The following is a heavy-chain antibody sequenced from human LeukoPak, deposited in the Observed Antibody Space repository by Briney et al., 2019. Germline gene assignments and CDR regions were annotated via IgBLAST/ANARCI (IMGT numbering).Heavy chain of an antibody. D-gene: IGHD2-21*02. V-gene: IGHV3-23*01. Sequence: PGGFLRLSCAASGFTFSNYAMGWVRQAPGEGLEWVSSIKGGGGDPFYADSVRGRFTISRDKSKNTLYLQLNSLRAEDTAVYFCAQGGHDFNPFYYWGQGTLVTVSS. J-gene: IGHJ4*02. CDR1: GFTFSNYA. CDR3: AQGGHDFNPFYY. CDR2: IKGGGGDP.